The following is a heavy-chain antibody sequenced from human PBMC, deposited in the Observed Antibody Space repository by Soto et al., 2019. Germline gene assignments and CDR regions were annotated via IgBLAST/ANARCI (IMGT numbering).Heavy chain of an antibody. J-gene: IGHJ6*03. Sequence: ASVKVSCKASGYTFTSYAMHWVRQAPGQRLEWMGWINAGNGNTKYSQKFQGRVTITRDTSASTAYMELSSLRSEDTAVYYCARDRAYGYSYYYYMDVWGKGTTVTVSS. CDR2: INAGNGNT. V-gene: IGHV1-3*01. CDR1: GYTFTSYA. CDR3: ARDRAYGYSYYYYMDV. D-gene: IGHD2-8*01.